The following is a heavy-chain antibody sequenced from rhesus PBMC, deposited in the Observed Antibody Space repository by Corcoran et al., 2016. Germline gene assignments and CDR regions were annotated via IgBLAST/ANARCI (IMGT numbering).Heavy chain of an antibody. CDR1: GYSISSGSG. V-gene: IGHV4-127*01. Sequence: QVQLQESGPGLVKPSETLSLTCAVSGYSISSGSGWSWIRQPPGKGLEGIGYIGGSSESPNYNPALKSRDAIAKDTSKNQFSLKLSSVTAADTAVYYCARFVTMVVSRGIDYWGQGVLVTVSS. J-gene: IGHJ4*01. D-gene: IGHD4-4*01. CDR3: ARFVTMVVSRGIDY. CDR2: IGGSSESP.